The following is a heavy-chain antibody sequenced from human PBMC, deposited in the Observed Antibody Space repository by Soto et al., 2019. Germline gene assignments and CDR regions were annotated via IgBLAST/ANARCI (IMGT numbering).Heavy chain of an antibody. CDR3: ARDTGYYYGSEPIIGSFDP. D-gene: IGHD3-10*01. V-gene: IGHV4-31*03. Sequence: PSETLSLTCTVSGGSISSGGYYWSWIRQHPGKGLEWIGYIYYSGSTYYNPSLKSRVTISVDTSKNQFSLKLSSVTAADTAVYYCARDTGYYYGSEPIIGSFDPWGQGTLVTVSS. CDR1: GGSISSGGYY. J-gene: IGHJ5*02. CDR2: IYYSGST.